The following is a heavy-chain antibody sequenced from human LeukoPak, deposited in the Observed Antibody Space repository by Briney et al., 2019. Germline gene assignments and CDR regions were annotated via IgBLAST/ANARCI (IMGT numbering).Heavy chain of an antibody. Sequence: GGSLRLSCAASGFTFRSSYMSWVRQAPGKGLEWVANIKQDGSEKYYVDSVKGRFTISRDNAKNSLYLQMNSLRAEDTAVYYCARDQKEVTIFGVVMMNWFDPWGQGTLATVSS. CDR3: ARDQKEVTIFGVVMMNWFDP. D-gene: IGHD3-3*01. J-gene: IGHJ5*02. CDR1: GFTFRSSY. V-gene: IGHV3-7*01. CDR2: IKQDGSEK.